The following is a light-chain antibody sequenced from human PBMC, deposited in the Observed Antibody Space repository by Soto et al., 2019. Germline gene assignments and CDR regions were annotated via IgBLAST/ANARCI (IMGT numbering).Light chain of an antibody. CDR3: QQFGTSPLWT. Sequence: EIVLTQSPATLCLSPGERATLSCRASQNVANYLDWYQQKPGQAPRLLMYETSTRATGIPDRFSGSGSGTDFTLTISRLEPEDFAVYFCQQFGTSPLWTFGQGTKVDIK. J-gene: IGKJ1*01. CDR1: QNVANY. V-gene: IGKV3-20*01. CDR2: ETS.